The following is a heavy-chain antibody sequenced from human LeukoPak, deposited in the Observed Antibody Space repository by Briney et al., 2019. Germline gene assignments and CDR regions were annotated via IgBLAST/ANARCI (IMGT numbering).Heavy chain of an antibody. CDR1: GYDFKRYS. CDR3: TRGGSYFEK. CDR2: ITSSSSSI. D-gene: IGHD3-10*01. Sequence: GGSLRLSCVGSGYDFKRYSMNWVRQAPGKGLEWISYITSSSSSIFYAASVRGRFTISRDNAMDSMYLQMNSLRDEDTAVYYCTRGGSYFEKWGQGSLVTVTS. J-gene: IGHJ4*02. V-gene: IGHV3-48*02.